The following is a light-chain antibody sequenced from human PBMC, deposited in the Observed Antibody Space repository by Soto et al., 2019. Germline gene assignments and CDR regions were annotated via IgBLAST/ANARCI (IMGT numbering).Light chain of an antibody. J-gene: IGLJ3*02. CDR2: SNN. Sequence: QSVVTQPPSASGTPGQMVTISCSGSSSNIGINYVFWYQHLPGAAPKLLIFSNNQRASGVPDRLSGSKSGTSASLSISGLRSEDEADYYCATWDDSLSGRVFGGGTKLTVL. CDR3: ATWDDSLSGRV. V-gene: IGLV1-47*02. CDR1: SSNIGINY.